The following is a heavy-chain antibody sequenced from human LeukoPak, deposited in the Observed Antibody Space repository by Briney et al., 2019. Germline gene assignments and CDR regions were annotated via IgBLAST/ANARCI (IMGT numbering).Heavy chain of an antibody. Sequence: ASVKVSCKASGGTFSSYAISWVRQAPGQGLEWMGGIIPIFGTANYAQKFQGRVTITADESTSTAYMELSSLRSEDTAVYYCASTTNRYSSGWYALDIWGQGTMVTVSS. CDR2: IIPIFGTA. CDR3: ASTTNRYSSGWYALDI. J-gene: IGHJ3*02. D-gene: IGHD6-19*01. V-gene: IGHV1-69*13. CDR1: GGTFSSYA.